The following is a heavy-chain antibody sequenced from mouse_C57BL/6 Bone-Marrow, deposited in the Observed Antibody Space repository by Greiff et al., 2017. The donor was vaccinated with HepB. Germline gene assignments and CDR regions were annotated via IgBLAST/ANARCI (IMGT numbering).Heavy chain of an antibody. CDR1: GFNIKNTY. V-gene: IGHV14-3*01. CDR3: ATYEDYDLYYAMDY. Sequence: VQLKESVAELVRPGASVKLSCTASGFNIKNTYMHWVKQRPEQGLEWIGRIDPANGNNKYAPKFQGKATITSDTSSNTAYLQLSSLTSEDTAIYYCATYEDYDLYYAMDYWGQGTSVTVSS. D-gene: IGHD2-4*01. CDR2: IDPANGNN. J-gene: IGHJ4*01.